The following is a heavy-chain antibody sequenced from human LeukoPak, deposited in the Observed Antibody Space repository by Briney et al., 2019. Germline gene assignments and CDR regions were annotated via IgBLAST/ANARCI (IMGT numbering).Heavy chain of an antibody. V-gene: IGHV3-48*03. CDR1: GFTFSSYE. J-gene: IGHJ4*02. D-gene: IGHD1-26*01. CDR3: ARQDSGSYYGGVY. CDR2: ISSSGSTI. Sequence: PGGSLRLSCAASGFTFSSYEMNWVRQAPGKGLEWVSYISSSGSTIYYADSVKGRFTLSRDNAKNSLYLQMNSLRAEDTAVYYCARQDSGSYYGGVYWGQGTLVTVSS.